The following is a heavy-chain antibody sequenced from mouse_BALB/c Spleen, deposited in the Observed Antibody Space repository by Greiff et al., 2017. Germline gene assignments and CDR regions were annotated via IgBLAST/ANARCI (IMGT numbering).Heavy chain of an antibody. CDR2: INPGSGGT. CDR3: AREGYAKDYYAMDY. D-gene: IGHD2-2*01. V-gene: IGHV1-54*03. CDR1: GYAFTNYL. J-gene: IGHJ4*01. Sequence: VQLQQSGAELVRPGTSVKVSCKASGYAFTNYLIEWVKQRPGQGLEWIGVINPGSGGTNYNEKFKGKATLTADKSSSTAYMQLSSLTSDDSAVYFGAREGYAKDYYAMDYWGQGTSVTVSS.